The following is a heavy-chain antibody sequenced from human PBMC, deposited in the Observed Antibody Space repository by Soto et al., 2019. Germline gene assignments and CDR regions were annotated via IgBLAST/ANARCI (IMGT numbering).Heavy chain of an antibody. Sequence: EVQLLASGGGLGQPGGSLTLSCAASGLTFNVYAMSWVRQAPGRGLEWVSSITGNGGTTYYADSVKGRFTISRDNSKTTLYLQMNSLRVEDTAVYYCAKDRPNYFGSGGGYYKAGGDYWGQGTLVTVSS. CDR3: AKDRPNYFGSGGGYYKAGGDY. D-gene: IGHD3-10*01. J-gene: IGHJ4*02. V-gene: IGHV3-23*01. CDR1: GLTFNVYA. CDR2: ITGNGGTT.